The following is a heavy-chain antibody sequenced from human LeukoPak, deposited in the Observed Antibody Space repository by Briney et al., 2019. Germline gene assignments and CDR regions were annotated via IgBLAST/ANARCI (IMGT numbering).Heavy chain of an antibody. CDR1: GYSITSAYY. V-gene: IGHV4-38-2*02. Sequence: SETLSLTCTVSGYSITSAYYWGWIRQPPGKGLEWIGSFFLKGSTYYNPSLKSRVTISVDTSKNQFSLTLSSVTAADTAVYYCARVDSSNWYEYRGYFDYWGQGTLVTVSS. D-gene: IGHD6-13*01. CDR3: ARVDSSNWYEYRGYFDY. J-gene: IGHJ4*02. CDR2: FFLKGST.